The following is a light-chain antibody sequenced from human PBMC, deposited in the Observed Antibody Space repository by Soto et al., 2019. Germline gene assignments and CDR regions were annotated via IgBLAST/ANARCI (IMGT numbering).Light chain of an antibody. V-gene: IGKV3-15*01. Sequence: EVVMTQSPVTLSVSPGDRATLSCRASQSVSSNLAWFQQKFGRAPRLLMYGASTRATDVPARFSGSGSGTEFNLALSSQQSEDFAVYFCQQYSLWPKTFGEGNRVEIK. CDR3: QQYSLWPKT. J-gene: IGKJ1*01. CDR1: QSVSSN. CDR2: GAS.